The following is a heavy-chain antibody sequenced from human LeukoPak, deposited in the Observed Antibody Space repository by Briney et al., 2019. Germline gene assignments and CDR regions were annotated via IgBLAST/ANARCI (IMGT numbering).Heavy chain of an antibody. J-gene: IGHJ4*02. Sequence: GSLRLSCAASGFTFSSYAMHWVRQAPGKGLEWVAVISYDGSNKYYADSVKGRFTISRDNSKNTLYLQMNSLRAEDTAVYYCAKLLGAIYLDYWGQGTLVTVSS. D-gene: IGHD2-2*02. V-gene: IGHV3-30-3*02. CDR3: AKLLGAIYLDY. CDR2: ISYDGSNK. CDR1: GFTFSSYA.